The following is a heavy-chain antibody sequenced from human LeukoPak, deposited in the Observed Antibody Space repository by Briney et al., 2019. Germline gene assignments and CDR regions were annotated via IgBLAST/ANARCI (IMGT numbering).Heavy chain of an antibody. CDR2: IRYDGSNK. CDR3: ARGELWLRTDYYYMDV. V-gene: IGHV3-30*02. D-gene: IGHD5-18*01. J-gene: IGHJ6*03. Sequence: GGSLRLSCAASGFTFSSYGMHWVRRAPGKGLEWVAFIRYDGSNKYYADSVKGRFTISRDNSKNTLYLQMNSLRAEDTAVYYCARGELWLRTDYYYMDVWGKGTTVTVSS. CDR1: GFTFSSYG.